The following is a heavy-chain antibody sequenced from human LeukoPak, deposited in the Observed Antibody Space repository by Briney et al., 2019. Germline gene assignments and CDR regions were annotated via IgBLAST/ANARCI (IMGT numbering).Heavy chain of an antibody. CDR2: VYYRGST. J-gene: IGHJ4*02. V-gene: IGHV4-59*08. CDR1: GGSTSSYY. D-gene: IGHD4-23*01. Sequence: SETLSLTCTVSGGSTSSYYWNWIRQSPGKGLEWIGYVYYRGSTRYNPSLKSRVTISIDTSKNQFSLKLSSVTAADTAVYYCARGGGDYWGQGTLVTVSS. CDR3: ARGGGDY.